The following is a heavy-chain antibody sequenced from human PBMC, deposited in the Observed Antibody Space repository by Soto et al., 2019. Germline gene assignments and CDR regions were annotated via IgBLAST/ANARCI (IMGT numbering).Heavy chain of an antibody. J-gene: IGHJ5*02. V-gene: IGHV4-31*03. D-gene: IGHD3-9*01. CDR2: IYYSGST. Sequence: SETLSLTCTVSGGSISSGGYYWSWIRQHPGKGLEWIGYIYYSGSTYYNPSLKSRVTISVDTSKNQFSLKLSSVTAADTAVYYCARSYQTYLSGYYNGPWFDPWGQGTLVTVS. CDR3: ARSYQTYLSGYYNGPWFDP. CDR1: GGSISSGGYY.